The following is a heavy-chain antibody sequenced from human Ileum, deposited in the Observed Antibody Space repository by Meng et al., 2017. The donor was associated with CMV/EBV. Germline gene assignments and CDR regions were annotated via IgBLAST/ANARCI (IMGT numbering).Heavy chain of an antibody. V-gene: IGHV3-30*02. J-gene: IGHJ4*02. D-gene: IGHD3-3*01. CDR1: GFTFSSYG. CDR3: ARGGRRFLDY. CDR2: IRYDGSSK. Sequence: GESLKISCAASGFTFSSYGMHWVRQAPGNGLEWVAFIRYDGSSKYYADSVKGRFTISRDNSKNTLYLQMNSLRAEDTAVYYCARGGRRFLDYWGQGTLVTVSS.